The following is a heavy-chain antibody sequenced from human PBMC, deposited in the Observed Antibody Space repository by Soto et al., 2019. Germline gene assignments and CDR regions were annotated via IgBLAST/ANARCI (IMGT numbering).Heavy chain of an antibody. V-gene: IGHV3-11*01. Sequence: PGGSLRLSCAASGFTFSDYYMSWIRQAPGKGLEWVSYISSSGSTIYYADSVKGRFTISRDNAKNSLYLQMNSLRAEDTAVYYCARVLAAAPYYYSYYMDVWGQGTTVTVSS. D-gene: IGHD6-13*01. CDR3: ARVLAAAPYYYSYYMDV. J-gene: IGHJ6*03. CDR2: ISSSGSTI. CDR1: GFTFSDYY.